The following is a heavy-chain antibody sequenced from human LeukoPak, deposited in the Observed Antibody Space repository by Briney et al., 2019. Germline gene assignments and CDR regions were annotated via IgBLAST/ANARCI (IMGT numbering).Heavy chain of an antibody. CDR2: IGPHSTFT. J-gene: IGHJ4*02. Sequence: ASMKVSCKSSGFTFTDHYIHWVRQGPGQGLEGMGYIGPHSTFTSSPQEFQGRVTMTRDASMSTAYMELTRLTSDDTAVYYCVREGEGPLSKDFDYWGQGTLVTVSS. CDR3: VREGEGPLSKDFDY. D-gene: IGHD2/OR15-2a*01. V-gene: IGHV1-2*02. CDR1: GFTFTDHY.